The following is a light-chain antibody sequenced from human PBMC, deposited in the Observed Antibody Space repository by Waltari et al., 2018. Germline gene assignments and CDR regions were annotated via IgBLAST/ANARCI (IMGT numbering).Light chain of an antibody. J-gene: IGKJ4*01. Sequence: ITCRASQSIGSSLAWYQQKPGKAPKVVIYEASSLESGVPSRFSGSGSGTEFTLTISSLQPDDFATYYCQQCNSYLLTFGGETKVEIK. CDR2: EAS. CDR3: QQCNSYLLT. V-gene: IGKV1-5*03. CDR1: QSIGSS.